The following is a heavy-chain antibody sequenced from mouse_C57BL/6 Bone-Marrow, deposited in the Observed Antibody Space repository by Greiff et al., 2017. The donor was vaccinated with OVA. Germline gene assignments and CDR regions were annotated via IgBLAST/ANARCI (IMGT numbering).Heavy chain of an antibody. J-gene: IGHJ2*01. CDR1: GYTFTSYD. CDR3: ARRLRRVFDY. V-gene: IGHV1-85*01. D-gene: IGHD2-2*01. Sequence: VKLVESGPELVKPGASVKLSCKASGYTFTSYDINWVKQRPGQGLEWIGWIYPRDGSTKYNEKFKGKATLTVDTSSSTAYMELHSLTSEDSAVYVCARRLRRVFDYWGQGTTLTVSS. CDR2: IYPRDGST.